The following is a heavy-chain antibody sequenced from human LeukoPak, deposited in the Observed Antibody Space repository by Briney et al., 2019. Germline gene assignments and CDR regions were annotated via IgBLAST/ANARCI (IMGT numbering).Heavy chain of an antibody. CDR1: GFTFSSYA. D-gene: IGHD3-10*01. CDR3: AKNYESGRGVPYGMDV. Sequence: GGSLRLSCAASGFTFSSYAMRWVRQAPGKGLEWVSAIGSGSGGTTIYADSVKGRFTISGDNSKNTLYLQMSSLRGEDTAVYYCAKNYESGRGVPYGMDVWGQGTTVTVSS. CDR2: IGSGSGGTT. V-gene: IGHV3-23*01. J-gene: IGHJ6*02.